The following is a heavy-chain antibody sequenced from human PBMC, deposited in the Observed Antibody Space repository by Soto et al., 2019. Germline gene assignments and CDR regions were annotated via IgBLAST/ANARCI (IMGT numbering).Heavy chain of an antibody. CDR3: ARDRGCSGGSCYFHYFQH. V-gene: IGHV1-69*01. CDR1: GGTFSSYA. D-gene: IGHD2-15*01. CDR2: IIPIFGTA. J-gene: IGHJ1*01. Sequence: QVQLVQSGAEVKKPGSSVKVSCKASGGTFSSYAISWVRQAPGQGLEWMGGIIPIFGTANYAQKFQGRVTITADESTSTAYMELSSLRSEDTAVYYCARDRGCSGGSCYFHYFQHWGQGTLVTVSS.